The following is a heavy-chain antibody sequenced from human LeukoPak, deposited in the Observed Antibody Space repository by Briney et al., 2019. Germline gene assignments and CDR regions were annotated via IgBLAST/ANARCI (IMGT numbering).Heavy chain of an antibody. CDR2: ISGSGGST. Sequence: GGSLRLSCAASGISFSSSGMQWVRQAPGKGLEWVSAISGSGGSTYYADSVKGRFTISRDNSKNTLYLQMNSLRAEDTAVYYCAKFVLTATPYYFDYWGQGTLVTVSS. CDR3: AKFVLTATPYYFDY. J-gene: IGHJ4*02. V-gene: IGHV3-23*01. CDR1: GISFSSSG. D-gene: IGHD2-15*01.